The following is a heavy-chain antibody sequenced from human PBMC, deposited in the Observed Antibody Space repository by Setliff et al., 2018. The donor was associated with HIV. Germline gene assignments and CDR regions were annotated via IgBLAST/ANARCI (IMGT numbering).Heavy chain of an antibody. CDR2: ISPNSGGT. J-gene: IGHJ1*01. D-gene: IGHD3-9*01. V-gene: IGHV1-2*02. CDR1: GYSFTDYF. Sequence: ASVKVFCKASGYSFTDYFMHWVRQAPGQGLEWMGWISPNSGGTNYAQKFQGRVTMTRDTSISTAYMELSKLRSDDTAVYYCAREYYDILTGYYRVRYFQHWGQGTLVTVSS. CDR3: AREYYDILTGYYRVRYFQH.